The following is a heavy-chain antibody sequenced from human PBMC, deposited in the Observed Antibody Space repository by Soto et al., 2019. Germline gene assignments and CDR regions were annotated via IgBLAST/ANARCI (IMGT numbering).Heavy chain of an antibody. V-gene: IGHV4-39*01. J-gene: IGHJ5*02. CDR1: VGSISTSTYY. CDR3: ARHTASNWFDP. D-gene: IGHD6-25*01. CDR2: IYYSGIT. Sequence: PSEALSVTCTFTVGSISTSTYYSGWIPQPPGKGREWIGSIYYSGITYYNPSLKSRVTISVDTSKNQFSLNLSSVTAADTALFYCARHTASNWFDPWGQGTMVTVSS.